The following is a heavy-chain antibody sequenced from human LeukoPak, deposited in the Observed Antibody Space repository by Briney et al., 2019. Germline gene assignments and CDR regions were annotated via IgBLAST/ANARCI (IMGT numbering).Heavy chain of an antibody. Sequence: SETLSLTCTVSGGSISSGGYYWSWIRQHPGKGLEWIGYIYYSGSTYYNLSLKSRVTISVDTSKNQFSLKLSSVTAADTAVYYCARCSSTYYYGMDVWGQGTTVTVSS. V-gene: IGHV4-31*03. CDR2: IYYSGST. D-gene: IGHD2-2*01. CDR3: ARCSSTYYYGMDV. CDR1: GGSISSGGYY. J-gene: IGHJ6*02.